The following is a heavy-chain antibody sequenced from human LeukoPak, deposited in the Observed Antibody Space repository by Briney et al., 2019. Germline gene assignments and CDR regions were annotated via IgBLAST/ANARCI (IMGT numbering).Heavy chain of an antibody. CDR1: GGSISSGGYS. CDR2: IYHSGST. V-gene: IGHV4-30-2*01. J-gene: IGHJ4*02. CDR3: ARGVGYYYDSSGYYYFDY. D-gene: IGHD3-22*01. Sequence: PSETLSLTCAVSGGSISSGGYSWSWIRQPPGKGLEWIGYIYHSGSTYYNPSLKSRVTVSVDRSKNQFSLKLSPVTAADTAVYYCARGVGYYYDSSGYYYFDYWGQGTLVTVSS.